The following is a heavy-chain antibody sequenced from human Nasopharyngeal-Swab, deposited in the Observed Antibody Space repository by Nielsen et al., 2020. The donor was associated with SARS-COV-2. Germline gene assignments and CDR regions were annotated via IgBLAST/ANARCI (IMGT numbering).Heavy chain of an antibody. J-gene: IGHJ4*02. CDR2: IIPILGIA. V-gene: IGHV1-69*02. CDR3: ASLIGYCTSGVCSSG. Sequence: WVRQAPGQGLEWMGRIIPILGIANYAQKFQGRVTITADKSTSTAYMELSSLRSEDTAVYYRASLIGYCTSGVCSSGWGQGTLVTVSS. D-gene: IGHD2-8*01.